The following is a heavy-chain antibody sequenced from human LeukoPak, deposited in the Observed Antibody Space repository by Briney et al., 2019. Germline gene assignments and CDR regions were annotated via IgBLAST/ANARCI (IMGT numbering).Heavy chain of an antibody. CDR2: IYPGDSDS. J-gene: IGHJ4*02. CDR1: GYIFTDYW. D-gene: IGHD2-15*01. Sequence: GESLKISCKGSGYIFTDYWIAWVRQVPGKGLEWMGLIYPGDSDSRYSPSFRGRITFSADKSINTAYLHWSSLKASDTAMYYCTRRSVYCSGNSCYSTIAYWGQGTLVTVSS. CDR3: TRRSVYCSGNSCYSTIAY. V-gene: IGHV5-51*01.